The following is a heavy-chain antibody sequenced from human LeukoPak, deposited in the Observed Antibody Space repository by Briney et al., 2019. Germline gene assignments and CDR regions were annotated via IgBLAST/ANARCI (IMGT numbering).Heavy chain of an antibody. CDR3: ARDSRLLYYYGMDV. CDR1: GASISSSDW. V-gene: IGHV4-4*02. Sequence: SETLSLTCAVSGASISSSDWWSWVRQPPGKGLEWIGEIYHSGSTNSNPSLKSRVTISVDKSKNQFSLKLSSVTAADTAVYYCARDSRLLYYYGMDVWGPGATVTVSS. D-gene: IGHD3-10*01. J-gene: IGHJ6*02. CDR2: IYHSGST.